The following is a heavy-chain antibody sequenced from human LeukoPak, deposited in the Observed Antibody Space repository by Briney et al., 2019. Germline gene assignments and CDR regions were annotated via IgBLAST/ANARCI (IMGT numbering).Heavy chain of an antibody. J-gene: IGHJ4*02. V-gene: IGHV3-30-3*01. CDR3: ARDGGDGYNQIDH. CDR1: GFTFSRYA. CDR2: TSGDGSNE. Sequence: GTSLRLSCAASGFTFSRYAMHWVRQAPGKGLECMAVTSGDGSNEHYAGSVKGRFTISRDNSKNTLYLQMNSLRTEDTAVYYCARDGGDGYNQIDHWGQGTLVTVSS. D-gene: IGHD5-24*01.